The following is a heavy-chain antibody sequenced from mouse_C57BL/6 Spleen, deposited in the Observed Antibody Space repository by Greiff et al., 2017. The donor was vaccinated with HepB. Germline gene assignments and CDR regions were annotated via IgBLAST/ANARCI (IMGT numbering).Heavy chain of an antibody. CDR1: GFTFTDYY. D-gene: IGHD1-1*01. V-gene: IGHV7-3*01. Sequence: EVKLMESGGGLVQPGGSLSLSCAASGFTFTDYYMSWVRQPPGKALEWLGFIRNKANGYTTEYSASVKGRFTISRDNSQSILYLKMNALRAEASATYYCARLSITTVVATYFDYWGQGTTLTVSS. J-gene: IGHJ2*01. CDR3: ARLSITTVVATYFDY. CDR2: IRNKANGYTT.